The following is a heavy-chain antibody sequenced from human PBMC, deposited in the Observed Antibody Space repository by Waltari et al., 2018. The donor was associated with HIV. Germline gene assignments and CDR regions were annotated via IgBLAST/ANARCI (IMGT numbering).Heavy chain of an antibody. Sequence: QVQLQQWGAGLLKPSETLSLTCAVYGGSFSGYYCTWIRQHQGKGLEWIGEINRSGSTNYDPSLKSRVTISEDMSKNQFSLKVRSVTAADTAVYYCARAICVTFYGVVTCYFDSWGQGTLVAVSS. D-gene: IGHD3-3*01. CDR2: INRSGST. CDR1: GGSFSGYY. CDR3: ARAICVTFYGVVTCYFDS. V-gene: IGHV4-34*01. J-gene: IGHJ4*02.